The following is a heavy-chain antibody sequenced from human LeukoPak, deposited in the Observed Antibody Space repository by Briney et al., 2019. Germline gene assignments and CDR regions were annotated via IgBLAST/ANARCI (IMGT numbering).Heavy chain of an antibody. Sequence: SETLSLTCAVYGGSFSGYYWSWIRQPPGKGLEWIGEINHSGSTNYNPSLKRRVTISVDTSKNQFSLQLSPVTAADTGVYYCARRPYYYGSGSYYRTWGQGTLVTVSS. D-gene: IGHD3-10*01. CDR3: ARRPYYYGSGSYYRT. J-gene: IGHJ5*02. CDR1: GGSFSGYY. CDR2: INHSGST. V-gene: IGHV4-34*01.